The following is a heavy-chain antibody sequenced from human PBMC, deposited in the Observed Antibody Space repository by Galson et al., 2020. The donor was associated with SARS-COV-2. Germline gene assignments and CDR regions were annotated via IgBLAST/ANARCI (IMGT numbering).Heavy chain of an antibody. D-gene: IGHD1-20*01. V-gene: IGHV3-11*01. J-gene: IGHJ6*02. CDR2: ISNSGKTT. CDR3: ARNPNWRHFYMDV. CDR1: GFNFTDYY. Sequence: GESLKISCAASGFNFTDYYITWIRQVPGRGLEWVSYISNSGKTTYYADSVKGRFSISRDNAKNSVYLQLKNVRVEDTAVYHCARNPNWRHFYMDVWGQGITVTVSS.